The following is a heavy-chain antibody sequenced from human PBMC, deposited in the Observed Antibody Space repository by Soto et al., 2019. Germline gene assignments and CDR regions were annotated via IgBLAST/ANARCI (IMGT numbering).Heavy chain of an antibody. CDR2: IYYSGST. Sequence: SETLSLTCTVSGGSISSYYWSWIRQPPGKGLEWIGYIYYSGSTNYNPSLKSRLTISVDTSNNQFSLKLSSVTAADTDVYYCASIGGDGSSWYRTEDNYYYYYGMDVWGQGTTVTVSS. D-gene: IGHD6-13*01. CDR1: GGSISSYY. V-gene: IGHV4-59*12. CDR3: ASIGGDGSSWYRTEDNYYYYYGMDV. J-gene: IGHJ6*02.